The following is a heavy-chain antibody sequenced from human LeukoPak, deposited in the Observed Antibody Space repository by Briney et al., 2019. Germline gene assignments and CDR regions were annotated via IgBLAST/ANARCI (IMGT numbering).Heavy chain of an antibody. Sequence: SVTVSCKASGGTFSSYAISWVRQAPGQGLEWMGRIIPILGIANYAQKFQGRVTITADKSTSTAYMELSSLRSEDTAVYYCARGLGSWEQIAHAFDIWGQGTMVTVSS. V-gene: IGHV1-69*04. CDR1: GGTFSSYA. CDR3: ARGLGSWEQIAHAFDI. J-gene: IGHJ3*02. CDR2: IIPILGIA. D-gene: IGHD1-26*01.